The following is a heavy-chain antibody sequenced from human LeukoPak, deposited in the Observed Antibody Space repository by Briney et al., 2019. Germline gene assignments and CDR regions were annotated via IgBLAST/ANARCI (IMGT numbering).Heavy chain of an antibody. J-gene: IGHJ6*02. CDR1: GYSFASYW. CDR2: IYPGDSDT. Sequence: KLGESLKISCKGSGYSFASYWIGWVRQMPGQGLEWIGIIYPGDSDTTYSPSFQGQVTISADKSISTAYLQWSSLKASDTAMYYCARRTTYCTSSSCYSDYYGMDVWGQGTTVTVSS. D-gene: IGHD2-2*01. V-gene: IGHV5-51*01. CDR3: ARRTTYCTSSSCYSDYYGMDV.